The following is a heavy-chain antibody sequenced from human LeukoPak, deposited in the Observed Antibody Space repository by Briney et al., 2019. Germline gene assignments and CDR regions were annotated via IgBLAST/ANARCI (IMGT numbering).Heavy chain of an antibody. Sequence: ASVKVSCKASGYTFTGYYMHWVRQAPGQGLEWMGWINPNSGATNYAQKFQGSFTMTRDTSISTAYMELSRLRSDDTAVYYCALGGVMVAATSNCFDPWGQGTLVTVSS. CDR1: GYTFTGYY. CDR2: INPNSGAT. D-gene: IGHD2-15*01. CDR3: ALGGVMVAATSNCFDP. J-gene: IGHJ5*02. V-gene: IGHV1-2*04.